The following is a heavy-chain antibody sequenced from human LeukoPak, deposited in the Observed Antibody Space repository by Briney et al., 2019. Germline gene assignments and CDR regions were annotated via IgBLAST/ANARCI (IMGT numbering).Heavy chain of an antibody. CDR2: IYYSGST. Sequence: PSETLSLTCTVSGGSIISSSYSWGWIRQPPGKGLEWIGSIYYSGSTYYNPSLKRRVTISVDTSTNQFSLKLSSVTAADTAVYYCARLPYDILTGYYGTFDYWGQGTLVTVSS. CDR1: GGSIISSSYS. CDR3: ARLPYDILTGYYGTFDY. V-gene: IGHV4-39*01. D-gene: IGHD3-9*01. J-gene: IGHJ4*02.